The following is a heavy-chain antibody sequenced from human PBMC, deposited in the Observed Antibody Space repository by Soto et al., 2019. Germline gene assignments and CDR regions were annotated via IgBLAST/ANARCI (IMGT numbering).Heavy chain of an antibody. J-gene: IGHJ4*02. CDR2: IVPVFGRP. D-gene: IGHD5-12*01. Sequence: GASVTVCCKYCGGSFGNVGSIWVRQAPGQGLEWMGGIVPVFGRPNYAQRFRGRLTITADESTSTGYMELISLRSDDTAVYYCAREGSGYNFWGQGTQVNVSS. V-gene: IGHV1-69*13. CDR1: GGSFGNVG. CDR3: AREGSGYNF.